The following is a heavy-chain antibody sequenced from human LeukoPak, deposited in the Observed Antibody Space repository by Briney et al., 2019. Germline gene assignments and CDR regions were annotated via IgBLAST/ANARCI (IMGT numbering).Heavy chain of an antibody. CDR3: AKPARGSGSFLIDF. Sequence: PGESLRLSCAAAGFTFSSYGMHWARQAPGKGLEWVAVIWDDGSSKYYGDSVKGRFTISRDNSKNTLYLQMNSLRAEDTAVYYCAKPARGSGSFLIDFRGQGTLVTVSS. V-gene: IGHV3-33*06. CDR1: GFTFSSYG. D-gene: IGHD1-26*01. J-gene: IGHJ4*02. CDR2: IWDDGSSK.